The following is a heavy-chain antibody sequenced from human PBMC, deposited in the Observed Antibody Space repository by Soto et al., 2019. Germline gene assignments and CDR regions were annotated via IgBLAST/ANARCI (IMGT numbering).Heavy chain of an antibody. V-gene: IGHV4-31*03. D-gene: IGHD3-10*01. J-gene: IGHJ6*02. CDR3: ARMYRGTSMDV. Sequence: QVQLQESGPGLVKPSQTLSLTCTVSGGSISSGGYYWSWIRQHPGKGLEWIGYIYYSGSTYYNPSXKRXVTISVDTSKNQFSLKLSSVTAADTAVYYCARMYRGTSMDVWGQGTTVTVSS. CDR1: GGSISSGGYY. CDR2: IYYSGST.